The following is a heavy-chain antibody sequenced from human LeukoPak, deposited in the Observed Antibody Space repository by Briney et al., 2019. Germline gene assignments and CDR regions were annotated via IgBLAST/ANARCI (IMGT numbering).Heavy chain of an antibody. J-gene: IGHJ4*02. CDR1: GFTFTNYA. D-gene: IGHD2/OR15-2a*01. CDR2: VTGSGDST. Sequence: GGSLRLPCAASGFTFTNYAMSWVRQAPGKGLEWVSTVTGSGDSTFYAVSVKGRFTISRDNSKNTLFLQMNSLRAEDTAVYYCAKARGNYFTHLDYWGQGTLVTVSS. CDR3: AKARGNYFTHLDY. V-gene: IGHV3-23*01.